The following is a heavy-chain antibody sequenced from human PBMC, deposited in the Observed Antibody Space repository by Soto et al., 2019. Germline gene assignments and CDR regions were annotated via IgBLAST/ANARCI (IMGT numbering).Heavy chain of an antibody. CDR2: IHHSGST. CDR1: GGSISSGENF. CDR3: ARDTGTYPYYFDY. V-gene: IGHV4-30-4*01. J-gene: IGHJ4*02. Sequence: QVQLQESGPGLVKPSQTLSLTCTVSGGSISSGENFWNWIRQSPGKGLEWIGYIHHSGSTYYNPSLTSRLTISVDTSKNQISLKLTSVTAADTAVYYCARDTGTYPYYFDYWGQGTLVTVSS.